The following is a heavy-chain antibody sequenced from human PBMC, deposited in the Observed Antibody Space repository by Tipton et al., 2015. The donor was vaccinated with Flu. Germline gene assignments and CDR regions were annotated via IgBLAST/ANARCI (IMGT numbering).Heavy chain of an antibody. D-gene: IGHD3-10*01. CDR2: IRTKAYGGTT. CDR1: GFTFGDYA. CDR3: TRDYYGSGSYSCFDY. Sequence: SLRLSCTASGFTFGDYAMSWVRQAPGKGLEWVGFIRTKAYGGTTQYAASVKGRFTISRDDSKSIAYLQMNSLKTEDTAVYYCTRDYYGSGSYSCFDYWGQGTLVTVSS. J-gene: IGHJ4*02. V-gene: IGHV3-49*04.